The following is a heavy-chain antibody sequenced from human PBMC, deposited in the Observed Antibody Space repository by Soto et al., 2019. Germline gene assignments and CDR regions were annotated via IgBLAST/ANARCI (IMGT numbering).Heavy chain of an antibody. V-gene: IGHV4-59*01. CDR3: ARGKTYGDYYFDY. CDR1: GGSISSYY. Sequence: SETLSLTCTVSGGSISSYYWSWIRQPPGKGLEWIGYIYYSGSTNYNPSLKSRVTISVDTSKNQFSLKLSSVTAADTAVYYCARGKTYGDYYFDYWGQGTLDTVSS. J-gene: IGHJ4*02. CDR2: IYYSGST. D-gene: IGHD4-17*01.